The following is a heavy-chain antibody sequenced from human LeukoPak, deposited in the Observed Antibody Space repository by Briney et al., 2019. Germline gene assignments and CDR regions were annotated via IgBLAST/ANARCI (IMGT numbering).Heavy chain of an antibody. CDR3: ARDLRYFDWWGFDP. CDR2: IYYSGST. D-gene: IGHD3-9*01. Sequence: PSETLSLTCTVSGGSISSYYWSWIRQPPGKGLEWIGYIYYSGSTNYNPSLKSRVTISVDTSKNQFSLKLSSVTAADTAVYYCARDLRYFDWWGFDPWGQGTLVTVSS. J-gene: IGHJ5*02. CDR1: GGSISSYY. V-gene: IGHV4-59*01.